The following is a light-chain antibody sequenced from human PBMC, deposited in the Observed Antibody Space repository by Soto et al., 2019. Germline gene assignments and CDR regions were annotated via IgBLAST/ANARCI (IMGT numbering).Light chain of an antibody. CDR3: QQYNSYPWT. CDR1: QTISTW. Sequence: IQMTQSPSTLSASVGDRVTFTCRASQTISTWLVWYQQKPGEAPKLLIYKASTLEVGVPSRFSASGSGTEFTLTINTLQPADFATYYCQQYNSYPWTFGQGTKV. CDR2: KAS. V-gene: IGKV1-5*03. J-gene: IGKJ1*01.